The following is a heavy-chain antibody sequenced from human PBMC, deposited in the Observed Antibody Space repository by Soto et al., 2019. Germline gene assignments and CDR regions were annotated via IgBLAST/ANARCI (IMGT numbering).Heavy chain of an antibody. D-gene: IGHD7-27*01. CDR1: SDSISRSVW. CDR3: ARKAWVRFDY. CDR2: VFHTGDT. Sequence: NPSETLSLTCAVSSDSISRSVWWTWVRQPPGKGLEWIGEVFHTGDTNYNPSLKSRVTMSVDKSTNEFSLKVTSVTAADTATYYCARKAWVRFDYWGQGALVTVS. V-gene: IGHV4-4*02. J-gene: IGHJ4*02.